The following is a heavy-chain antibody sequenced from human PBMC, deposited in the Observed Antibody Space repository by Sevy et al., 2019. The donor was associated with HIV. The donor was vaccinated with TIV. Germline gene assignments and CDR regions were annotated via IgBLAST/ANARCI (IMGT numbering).Heavy chain of an antibody. V-gene: IGHV3-9*01. CDR3: AKGRGLPKGAFDI. D-gene: IGHD4-17*01. J-gene: IGHJ3*02. CDR2: ISWDSSGV. Sequence: GGCLRLSCEASGFIFDDYAMHWVRQAPGKGLEWVSGISWDSSGVGYADSVKGRFTISRDNAKNSLYLQMNSLRAEDTGLYYCAKGRGLPKGAFDIWGQGTMVTVSS. CDR1: GFIFDDYA.